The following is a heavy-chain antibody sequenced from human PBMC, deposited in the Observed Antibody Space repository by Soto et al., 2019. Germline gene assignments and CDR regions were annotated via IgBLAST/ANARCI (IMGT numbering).Heavy chain of an antibody. J-gene: IGHJ4*02. CDR1: GYAFTGYY. D-gene: IGHD3-22*01. CDR3: AIILNYYDSSGYDY. V-gene: IGHV1-2*04. Sequence: ASVKVSCKASGYAFTGYYLHWVRQATGQRLEWMGWINPNSGGTNYAQKFQGWVTMTRDTSISTAYMELSRLRSDDTAVYYCAIILNYYDSSGYDYWGQGTLVTVSS. CDR2: INPNSGGT.